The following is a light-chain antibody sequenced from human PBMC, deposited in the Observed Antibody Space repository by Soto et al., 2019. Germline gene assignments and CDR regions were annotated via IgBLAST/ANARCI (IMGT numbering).Light chain of an antibody. CDR2: DSS. J-gene: IGKJ5*01. CDR3: QQFYSPPLT. V-gene: IGKV1-33*01. CDR1: QDITNY. Sequence: DIQMTQSPSSLSASVGDRVTIICQASQDITNYLNWYQQKPGKAPKLLIHDSSNLETGVPSRFSGSGSGTYFSFTISILQPEDIATYFCQQFYSPPLTFGQGTRLEIK.